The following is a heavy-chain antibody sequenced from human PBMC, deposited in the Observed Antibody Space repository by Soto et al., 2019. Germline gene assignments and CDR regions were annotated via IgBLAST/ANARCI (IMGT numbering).Heavy chain of an antibody. CDR2: IYPGDSDT. D-gene: IGHD4-17*01. V-gene: IGHV5-51*01. CDR1: GYSFTSYW. Sequence: GESLKISCKGSGYSFTSYWIGWVRQMPGKGLEWMGIIYPGDSDTRYSPSFQGPVTISADKSIGTAYLQWSSLKASDTAMYYCARAATPATVTTKGGDYYYYYMDVWGKGTTVTVSS. CDR3: ARAATPATVTTKGGDYYYYYMDV. J-gene: IGHJ6*03.